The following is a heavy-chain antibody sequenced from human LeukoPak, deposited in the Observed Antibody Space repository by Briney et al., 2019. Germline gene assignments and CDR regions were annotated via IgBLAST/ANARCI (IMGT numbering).Heavy chain of an antibody. CDR1: GGSISSGSYY. V-gene: IGHV4-61*02. CDR3: AIDYYDSSGHGDY. CDR2: IYTSGST. J-gene: IGHJ4*02. Sequence: SETLSLTCTVSGGSISSGSYYWSWIRQPAGKGLEWIGRIYTSGSTNYNPSLKSRVTMSVDTSKNQFSLKLSSVTAADTAVYYCAIDYYDSSGHGDYWGQGTLVTVSS. D-gene: IGHD3-22*01.